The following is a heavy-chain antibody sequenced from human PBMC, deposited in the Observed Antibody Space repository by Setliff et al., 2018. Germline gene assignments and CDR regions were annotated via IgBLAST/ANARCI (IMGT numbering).Heavy chain of an antibody. Sequence: LSLTCSVSGGSSTNTNNYWGWIRQPPGKGLEWIGSIYNSGYTHYKPSLQSRATISVDTSKSQFSLNLSNVTAADTAVYYCASGLGFDYWGPGSLVTVSS. D-gene: IGHD7-27*01. J-gene: IGHJ4*01. CDR3: ASGLGFDY. CDR1: GGSSTNTNNY. V-gene: IGHV4-39*07. CDR2: IYNSGYT.